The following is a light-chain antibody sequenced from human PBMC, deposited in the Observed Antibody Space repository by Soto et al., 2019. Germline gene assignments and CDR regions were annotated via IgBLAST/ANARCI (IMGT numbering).Light chain of an antibody. J-gene: IGKJ5*01. CDR2: DAS. V-gene: IGKV3-11*01. CDR1: QSVSRY. Sequence: EIVLTQSPATLSFSPGERATLSCRASQSVSRYLAWYQQKPGQAPRLLIYDASNRATGIPARFSGSGSGTDFTLTISSLEPEDFAVYYCHQRSNWPPITFGQGTRLEIK. CDR3: HQRSNWPPIT.